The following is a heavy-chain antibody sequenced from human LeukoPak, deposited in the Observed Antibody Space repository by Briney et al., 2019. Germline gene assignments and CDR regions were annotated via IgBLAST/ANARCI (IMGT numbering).Heavy chain of an antibody. CDR3: ARGSQDYADYTDY. CDR1: GDSVSSGSYY. CDR2: IFISGNT. V-gene: IGHV4-61*02. D-gene: IGHD4-17*01. Sequence: SQTPSLTCTVSGDSVSSGSYYWTWIRQPAGKGLEWIGRIFISGNTNYNPSLKSRVTISLDTSEKQFSLRLSSVTAADTAVYYCARGSQDYADYTDYWGQGTLVAVSS. J-gene: IGHJ4*02.